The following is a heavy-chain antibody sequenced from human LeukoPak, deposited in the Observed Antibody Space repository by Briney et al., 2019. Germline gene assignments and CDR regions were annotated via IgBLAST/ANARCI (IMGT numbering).Heavy chain of an antibody. V-gene: IGHV1-2*02. CDR3: VRSYSRAYYQLDY. J-gene: IGHJ4*02. CDR2: GSGNSGAT. CDR1: GYTFREYY. Sequence: ASVKVFCKASGYTFREYYMHWVRQAPGQGLEWMAWGSGNSGATGYARKFQGRVTVTRDTSISTAYMELSSLRSDDTAVYYCVRSYSRAYYQLDYWGQGTLVTVSS. D-gene: IGHD1-26*01.